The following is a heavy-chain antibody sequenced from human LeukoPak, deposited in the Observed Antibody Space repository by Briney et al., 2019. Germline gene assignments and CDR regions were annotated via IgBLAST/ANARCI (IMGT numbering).Heavy chain of an antibody. Sequence: PGGSLRLSCAASGLTFSSYGMHWVRQAPGKGLEWVAVISYDGSNKYYADSVKGRFTISRDNAKNSLYLQMDRLRAEDTAVYYCARESNGWYTHFDYWGQGTLVTVSS. J-gene: IGHJ4*02. CDR2: ISYDGSNK. D-gene: IGHD6-19*01. CDR3: ARESNGWYTHFDY. V-gene: IGHV3-30*03. CDR1: GLTFSSYG.